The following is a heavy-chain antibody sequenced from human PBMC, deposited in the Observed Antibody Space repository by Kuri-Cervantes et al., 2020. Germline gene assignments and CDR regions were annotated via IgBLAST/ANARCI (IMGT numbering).Heavy chain of an antibody. J-gene: IGHJ4*02. Sequence: SVTVSCKASGYTFTRHVINWVRQAPGQSLEWMGWINAGNGKTKYSQKFQGRVNITRDTSASTADMELSSLTSEDNAVYYCATHYSSGFFLHWGQGTLVTVSS. CDR1: GYTFTRHV. CDR2: INAGNGKT. CDR3: ATHYSSGFFLH. V-gene: IGHV1-3*01. D-gene: IGHD3-22*01.